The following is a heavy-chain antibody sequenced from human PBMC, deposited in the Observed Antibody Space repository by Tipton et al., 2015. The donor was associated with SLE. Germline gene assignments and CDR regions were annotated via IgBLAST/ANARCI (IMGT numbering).Heavy chain of an antibody. J-gene: IGHJ4*02. CDR1: GVPISDHS. V-gene: IGHV4-59*08. Sequence: TLSLTCTVSGVPISDHSWGWIRQPPGKGLEWIGYISYSGRSNYNPSLKSQVTISLDTSKNQVSLKVSSVTAADTAVYYCARRFRDSYYFDYWGQGTLVTVSS. CDR2: ISYSGRS. CDR3: ARRFRDSYYFDY.